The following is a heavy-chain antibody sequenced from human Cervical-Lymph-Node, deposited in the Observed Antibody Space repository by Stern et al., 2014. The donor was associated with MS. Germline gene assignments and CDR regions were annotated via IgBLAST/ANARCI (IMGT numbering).Heavy chain of an antibody. CDR1: GFTVRGEY. CDR3: ARSGGGGYSFGY. CDR2: LYGVGNT. V-gene: IGHV3-53*01. D-gene: IGHD5-18*01. Sequence: EMQLVESGGGLIQPGGSLTLSCAASGFTVRGEYMSWVRQAPGKGLEWVSTLYGVGNTYYAESVMGRYTFSRDNSKNTLFLQMNSLSAEDTAVYYCARSGGGGYSFGYWGQGILVTVSS. J-gene: IGHJ4*02.